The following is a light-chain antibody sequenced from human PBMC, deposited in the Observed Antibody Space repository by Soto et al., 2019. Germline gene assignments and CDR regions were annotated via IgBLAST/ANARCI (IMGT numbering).Light chain of an antibody. CDR1: QSINSW. CDR3: QQYKSYSTA. V-gene: IGKV1-5*01. J-gene: IGKJ1*01. CDR2: DAS. Sequence: DIQMTQSPSTLSASVGARVTITCRASQSINSWLAWYQQKPGKAPKLLIYDASTLKSGVPSRFSGSGSGTEFTLTISSLQADDFATYYCQQYKSYSTAFGQGTKVEVK.